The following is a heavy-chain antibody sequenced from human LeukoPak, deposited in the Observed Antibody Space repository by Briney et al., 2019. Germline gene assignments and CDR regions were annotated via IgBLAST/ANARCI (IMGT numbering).Heavy chain of an antibody. CDR1: GFTFSDFW. J-gene: IGHJ4*02. D-gene: IGHD4-11*01. Sequence: TGGSLRLSCAASGFTFSDFWMGWVRQAPGKGPEWVANINQGGSESYYVDSVMGRFAISRDNAKKSLFLQMNSLRAEDTAVYYCTKGRSNHYWGQGTLVTVST. CDR3: TKGRSNHY. CDR2: INQGGSES. V-gene: IGHV3-7*01.